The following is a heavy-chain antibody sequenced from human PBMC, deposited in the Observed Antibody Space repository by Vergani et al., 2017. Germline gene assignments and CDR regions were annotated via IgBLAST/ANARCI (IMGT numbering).Heavy chain of an antibody. D-gene: IGHD3-9*01. CDR3: ARHVSDILTIDV. Sequence: EVQLVQSGAEVKKPGESLRISCKGSGYSFTSYLISWVRQMPGKGLEWMGRIDPSDSYTNYSPSFQGHVTISADKSISTAYLQWSSLKASDTAMYYCARHVSDILTIDVWGQGTTVTVSS. CDR2: IDPSDSYT. CDR1: GYSFTSYL. J-gene: IGHJ6*02. V-gene: IGHV5-10-1*01.